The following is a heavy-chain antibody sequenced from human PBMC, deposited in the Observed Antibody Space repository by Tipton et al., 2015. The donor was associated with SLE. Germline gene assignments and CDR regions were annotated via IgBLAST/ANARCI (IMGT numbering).Heavy chain of an antibody. V-gene: IGHV3-30*02. D-gene: IGHD6-19*01. Sequence: SLRLSCAASGFTFSSYGMHWVRQAPGKGLEWVAFIRYDGSNKYYADSVKGRFTVSRDNSKNTLYLQMNSLRAEDTAVYYCAKEGYSSGWYEYWGQGPLVTVSA. CDR3: AKEGYSSGWYEY. CDR1: GFTFSSYG. J-gene: IGHJ4*02. CDR2: IRYDGSNK.